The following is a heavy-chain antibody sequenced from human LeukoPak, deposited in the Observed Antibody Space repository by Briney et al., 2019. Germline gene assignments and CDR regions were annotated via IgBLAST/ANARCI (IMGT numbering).Heavy chain of an antibody. CDR3: ARGVAPIFWFFDL. V-gene: IGHV3-23*01. CDR2: ISSSGGGT. CDR1: GFTFSTYA. Sequence: PGGSLRLSCAASGFTFSTYAMSWVRHTPGKGLEWVSAISSSGGGTFYTDSVKGRFTISRDDSKDTLYLQVNSLRAEDTALYYCARGVAPIFWFFDLWGRGTLVTVSS. D-gene: IGHD5-12*01. J-gene: IGHJ2*01.